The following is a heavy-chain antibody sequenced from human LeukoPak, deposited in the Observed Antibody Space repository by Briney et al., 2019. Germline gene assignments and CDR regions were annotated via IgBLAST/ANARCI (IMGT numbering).Heavy chain of an antibody. J-gene: IGHJ4*02. CDR3: AKDARRTSGWYFFDY. CDR2: ISDSGTLT. CDR1: GFAFSNQA. D-gene: IGHD6-19*01. Sequence: GRSLRLSCAASGFAFSNQAMGWVRQSPGKGLEWVSVISDSGTLTYYADSVKGRFTISRDNSKNTLFLQMNSLRVEDTAVYYCAKDARRTSGWYFFDYWGQGTLVTVSS. V-gene: IGHV3-23*01.